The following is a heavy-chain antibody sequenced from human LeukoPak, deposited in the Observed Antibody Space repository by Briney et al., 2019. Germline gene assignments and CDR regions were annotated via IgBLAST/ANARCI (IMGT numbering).Heavy chain of an antibody. V-gene: IGHV3-21*01. CDR2: ISSSSSYI. CDR3: ARDSTMVRGFDY. Sequence: ETLSLTCAVYGGSFSGYYWSWIRQPRGKGLEWVSSISSSSSYIYYADSVKGRFAISRDNAKNSLYLQMNSLRAEDTAVYYCARDSTMVRGFDYWGQGTLVTVSS. D-gene: IGHD3-10*01. J-gene: IGHJ4*02. CDR1: GGSFSGYY.